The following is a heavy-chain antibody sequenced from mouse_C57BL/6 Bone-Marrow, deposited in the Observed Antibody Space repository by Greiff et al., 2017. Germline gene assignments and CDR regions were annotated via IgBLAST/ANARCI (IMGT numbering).Heavy chain of an antibody. CDR3: ARSNGYGPPWFAY. Sequence: VQLQQSGAELVKPGASVKLSCTVSGFNIKDYYMHWVKQRTEQGLEWIGRFDPEDGETKYVPKSQGKATITADPSSNTTYLQLSSLTSEDTAVYYCARSNGYGPPWFAYWGQGTLVTVSA. D-gene: IGHD2-2*01. V-gene: IGHV14-2*01. CDR2: FDPEDGET. J-gene: IGHJ3*01. CDR1: GFNIKDYY.